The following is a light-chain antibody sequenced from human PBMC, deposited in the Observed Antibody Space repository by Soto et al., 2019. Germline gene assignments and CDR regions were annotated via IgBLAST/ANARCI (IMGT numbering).Light chain of an antibody. CDR1: NSNIGSGYD. J-gene: IGLJ2*01. CDR2: GKN. V-gene: IGLV1-40*01. Sequence: QSVLTQPPSVSGAPGQRVSISCTGSNSNIGSGYDVHWYQQLPGAAPKLLICGKNNRPSGVPDQFSGSKSGTSASLAITGLQPEDEGDYCGQSYHSSLSGSRVFGGGTKLTVL. CDR3: QSYHSSLSGSRV.